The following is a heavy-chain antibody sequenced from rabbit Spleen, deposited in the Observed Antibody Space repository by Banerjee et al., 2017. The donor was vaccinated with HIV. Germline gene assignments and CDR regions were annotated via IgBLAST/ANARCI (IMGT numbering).Heavy chain of an antibody. Sequence: QEQLEESGGDLVKPEGSLTLTCTASGFSFSSSYYMCWVRQAPGKGLEWIGCIYTGNNKNFYATWAKGRFTISKTSSTTVTLQMTSLTAADTATYFCARPPTSGNSGDEALGLWGPGTLVTVS. CDR2: IYTGNNKN. D-gene: IGHD1-1*01. CDR3: ARPPTSGNSGDEALGL. CDR1: GFSFSSSYY. J-gene: IGHJ6*01. V-gene: IGHV1S45*01.